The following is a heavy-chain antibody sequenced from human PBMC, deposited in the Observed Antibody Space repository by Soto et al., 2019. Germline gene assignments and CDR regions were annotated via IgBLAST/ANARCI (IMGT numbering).Heavy chain of an antibody. V-gene: IGHV3-23*01. J-gene: IGHJ4*02. D-gene: IGHD2-15*01. Sequence: SLRLSCAASGFTFSSYAMIWVRQAPGKGLEWVSAISGSGGSAYYADSVKGRFTISRDNSKNTLDLQMNSLRAEDTAVYYCASGGLRTSLDYWGQGTLVTVSS. CDR1: GFTFSSYA. CDR3: ASGGLRTSLDY. CDR2: ISGSGGSA.